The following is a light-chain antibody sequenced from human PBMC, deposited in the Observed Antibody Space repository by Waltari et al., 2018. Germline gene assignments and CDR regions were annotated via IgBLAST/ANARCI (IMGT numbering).Light chain of an antibody. CDR2: RVS. Sequence: DVVMTQSPLSLPVTLGQAASISCKSSQSLVHSDGNTHLTWFQQRPGQSPRRLIYRVSKRDTRVPDRFSGSRSGTDFTLKISRVEAEDIGVYYGRQGTHWPYTFGQGTKLDIK. V-gene: IGKV2-30*02. CDR3: RQGTHWPYT. J-gene: IGKJ2*01. CDR1: QSLVHSDGNTH.